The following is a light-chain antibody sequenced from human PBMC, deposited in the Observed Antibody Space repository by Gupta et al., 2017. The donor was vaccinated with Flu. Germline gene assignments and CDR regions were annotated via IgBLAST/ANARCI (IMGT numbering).Light chain of an antibody. V-gene: IGLV1-51*02. CDR3: RTLDSSLSVVV. CDR1: SSTVVDNC. CDR2: EDN. Sequence: QCVLTQPPSVCAAPGPTVTFFCPGSSSTVVDNCVSWFQQLPGTAPKLLIFEDNKRPSGVPDRFSGSKSGTSASLGITGLQTGDEADYYCRTLDSSLSVVVFGGGTKLTVL. J-gene: IGLJ3*02.